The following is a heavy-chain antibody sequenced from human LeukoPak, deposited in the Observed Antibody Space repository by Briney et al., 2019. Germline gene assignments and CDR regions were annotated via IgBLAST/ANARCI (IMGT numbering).Heavy chain of an antibody. D-gene: IGHD4-17*01. V-gene: IGHV3-7*03. Sequence: GGSLRLSCVGSGFTFSSYWMSWVRQAPGKGLEWVANIKQDGSEKYYVDSVKGRFTISRDNAKNSLYLQMDSLRAEDTAVYYCAKDFHISTVTTSHLHAFDIWGQGTMVTVSS. J-gene: IGHJ3*02. CDR2: IKQDGSEK. CDR1: GFTFSSYW. CDR3: AKDFHISTVTTSHLHAFDI.